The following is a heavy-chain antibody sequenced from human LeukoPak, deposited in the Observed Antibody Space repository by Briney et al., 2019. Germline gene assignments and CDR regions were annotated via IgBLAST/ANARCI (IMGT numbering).Heavy chain of an antibody. J-gene: IGHJ4*02. CDR1: AFTFSSYG. D-gene: IGHD1-20*01. V-gene: IGHV3-30*03. CDR2: ISYDGSNK. CDR3: VTDLHGINWYVD. Sequence: GGSLRLSCGASAFTFSSYGMHWVRQAPGKGLEWVAVISYDGSNKYYADSVKGRFTISRDNSKNTLFLQMNSLRADDTSMYYCVTDLHGINWYVDWGQGTLVIVSS.